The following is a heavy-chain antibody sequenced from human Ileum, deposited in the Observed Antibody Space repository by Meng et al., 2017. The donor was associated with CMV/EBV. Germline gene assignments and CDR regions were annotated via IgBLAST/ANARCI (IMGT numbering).Heavy chain of an antibody. CDR3: AKYSGPSRWFDP. V-gene: IGHV4-30-4*01. J-gene: IGHJ5*02. Sequence: QGPLQASGPGLVKPSQPLSLTCTGPGASITKDAYYWSWIRQPPGKGLEWIGYIYYNGITYYNPSLKSRIAILVDTSKSQFSLIVSSVTAADTAVYYCAKYSGPSRWFDPWGQGTLVTVSS. CDR1: GASITKDAYY. D-gene: IGHD5-12*01. CDR2: IYYNGIT.